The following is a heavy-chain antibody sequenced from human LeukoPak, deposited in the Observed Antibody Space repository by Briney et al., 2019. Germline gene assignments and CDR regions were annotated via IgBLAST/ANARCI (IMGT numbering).Heavy chain of an antibody. Sequence: PGGSLRLSCAASGFTFSSYGMHWVRQAPGKGLEWVAVIWYDGSNKYYADSVKGRFTISRDNSKNTLYLQMNSLRAEDTAVYYCARASPVYGSGSPYLDYWGQGTLVTVSS. CDR3: ARASPVYGSGSPYLDY. CDR1: GFTFSSYG. CDR2: IWYDGSNK. J-gene: IGHJ4*02. D-gene: IGHD3-10*01. V-gene: IGHV3-33*01.